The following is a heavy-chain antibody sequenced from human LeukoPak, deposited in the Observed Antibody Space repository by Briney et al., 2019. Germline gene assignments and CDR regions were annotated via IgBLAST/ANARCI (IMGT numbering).Heavy chain of an antibody. CDR1: GFTVSSNY. Sequence: GGSLRLSCAASGFTVSSNYMSWVRQAPGKGLEWVSVIYSGGSTYYADSVKGRFTISRDNSKNTLYLQMNSLRAEDTAVYYCARDPIPQVGATLDFDYWGQGTLVTVSS. J-gene: IGHJ4*02. V-gene: IGHV3-66*01. D-gene: IGHD1-26*01. CDR2: IYSGGST. CDR3: ARDPIPQVGATLDFDY.